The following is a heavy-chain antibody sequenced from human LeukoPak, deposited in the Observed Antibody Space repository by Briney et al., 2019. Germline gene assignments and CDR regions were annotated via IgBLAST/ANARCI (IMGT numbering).Heavy chain of an antibody. Sequence: AGGSLRLSCAASGFSFSSYVMTWVRQSPGKGLEWVSSISRDSSYIYYADSVKGRFTISRDNAQNSLYLQLDSLRAEDTAVYYCGRIIVPGRWYFDQWGQGTLVTVSS. CDR2: ISRDSSYI. V-gene: IGHV3-21*03. J-gene: IGHJ4*02. CDR1: GFSFSSYV. D-gene: IGHD1-26*01. CDR3: GRIIVPGRWYFDQ.